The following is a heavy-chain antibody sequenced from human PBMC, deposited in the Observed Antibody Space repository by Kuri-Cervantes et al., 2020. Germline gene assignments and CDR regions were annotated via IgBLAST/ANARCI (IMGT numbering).Heavy chain of an antibody. Sequence: GESRKISCAASGFTFSDYYMSWIRQAPGKGLEWVSYISSSSSYIYYADSVKGRFTISRDNAKNSLYLQMNSLRAEDTAVYYCARDDILTGYYLLGAFDIWGQGTMVTVSS. V-gene: IGHV3-11*06. J-gene: IGHJ3*02. D-gene: IGHD3-9*01. CDR2: ISSSSSYI. CDR3: ARDDILTGYYLLGAFDI. CDR1: GFTFSDYY.